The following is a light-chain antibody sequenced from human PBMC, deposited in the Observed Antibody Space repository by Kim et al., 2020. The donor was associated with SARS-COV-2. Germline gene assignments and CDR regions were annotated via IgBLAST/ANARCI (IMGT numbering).Light chain of an antibody. V-gene: IGKV2-24*01. CDR3: MKATEFPYT. Sequence: QPASSSCRSRLSLSHDERNTNLVWFQQRPGQPPRLLNFRNSNRFSGVPDRFIGSGAGTDFTLKTTRVEHEDVVVYYCMKATEFPYTSGQGTKLEI. CDR2: RNS. CDR1: LSLSHDERNTN. J-gene: IGKJ2*01.